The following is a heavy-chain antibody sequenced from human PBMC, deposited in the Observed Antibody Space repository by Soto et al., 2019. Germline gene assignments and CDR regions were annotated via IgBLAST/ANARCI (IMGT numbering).Heavy chain of an antibody. J-gene: IGHJ3*02. V-gene: IGHV3-23*01. D-gene: IGHD2-15*01. CDR1: EFTVSGHA. CDR2: ITADGGT. CDR3: APHVSCSGGSCQYDAFSI. Sequence: EVQVLESGGGLVQPGGSLRLSCEGSEFTVSGHAMTWIGQGPGKGPEWVSTITADGGTYYADSVKGRFAMSRDTSENTLYLQMNSLGAEDTAAYYCAPHVSCSGGSCQYDAFSIRGQGTMVTVSS.